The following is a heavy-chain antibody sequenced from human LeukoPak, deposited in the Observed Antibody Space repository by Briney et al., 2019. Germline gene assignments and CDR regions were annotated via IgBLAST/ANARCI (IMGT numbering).Heavy chain of an antibody. CDR3: AREGVRGVIRD. Sequence: GRSLRLSCAASGFTFSSYAMHWVRQAPGKGLEWVAVISYDGSNKYYADSAKGRFTISRDNSKNTLYLQMNSLRAEDTAVYYCAREGVRGVIRDWGQGTLVTVSS. CDR1: GFTFSSYA. V-gene: IGHV3-30-3*01. CDR2: ISYDGSNK. D-gene: IGHD3-10*01. J-gene: IGHJ4*02.